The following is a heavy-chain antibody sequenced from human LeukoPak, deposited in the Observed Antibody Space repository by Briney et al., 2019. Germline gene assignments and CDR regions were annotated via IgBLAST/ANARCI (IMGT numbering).Heavy chain of an antibody. CDR2: IYHSETT. CDR3: ARISARGRGYFDY. Sequence: PSGTRSLTCAVSGGSISTDNWWSWVSQPPGKGLEWIGEIYHSETTNYNPSLKSRVTMSLDKSKHQSSLKLSSVTAADTAVYYCARISARGRGYFDYWGQGTLVTVSS. V-gene: IGHV4-4*02. CDR1: GGSISTDNW. D-gene: IGHD3-10*01. J-gene: IGHJ4*02.